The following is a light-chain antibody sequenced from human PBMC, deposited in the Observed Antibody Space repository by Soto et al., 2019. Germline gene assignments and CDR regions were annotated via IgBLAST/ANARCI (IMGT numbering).Light chain of an antibody. CDR3: QQYYSSLT. Sequence: DIVMTQSPDSLSVSLGERATINCKSSQTVFHSSYNKDFLAWYQQKPGQPPKLLFYWASTRESGVPDRFSGGGSGTDFSLTISSLQPEDVAVYYCQQYYSSLTFGQGTKLEIK. CDR2: WAS. CDR1: QTVFHSSYNKDF. V-gene: IGKV4-1*01. J-gene: IGKJ2*01.